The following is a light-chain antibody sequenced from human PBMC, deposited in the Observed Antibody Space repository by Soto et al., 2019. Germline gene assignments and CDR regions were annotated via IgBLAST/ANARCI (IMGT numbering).Light chain of an antibody. CDR3: QQYYSAPYT. Sequence: DIVMTQSPDSLAVSLGERATIDCKSSQSVLYSSSNKNYLAWYQQKPGQPPKLLIYWASTRESGVPDRFSGSGSGTDVTLPISSLQAEDVAVYYCQQYYSAPYTFGQGTKLEIK. CDR1: QSVLYSSSNKNY. CDR2: WAS. J-gene: IGKJ2*01. V-gene: IGKV4-1*01.